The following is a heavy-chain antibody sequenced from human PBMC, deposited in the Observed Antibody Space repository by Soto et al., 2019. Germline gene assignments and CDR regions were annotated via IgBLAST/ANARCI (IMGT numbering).Heavy chain of an antibody. J-gene: IGHJ4*02. CDR1: GGTFGSYN. V-gene: IGHV1-69*01. D-gene: IGHD1-26*01. CDR3: ARSAFSGSYFVY. Sequence: QEQLVQSGAEVKKPGSSVRVSCKASGGTFGSYNIAWVRQAPGQGLDWMGGIVPIFTTPTYAQKFQGRVTITADESTSTVYMELSSLISEDTAVYYCARSAFSGSYFVYWGQGTLVTVSS. CDR2: IVPIFTTP.